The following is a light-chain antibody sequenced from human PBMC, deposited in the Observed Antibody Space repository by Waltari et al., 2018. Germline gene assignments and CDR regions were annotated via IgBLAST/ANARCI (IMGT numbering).Light chain of an antibody. J-gene: IGKJ2*01. CDR1: QSISRN. V-gene: IGKV3-15*01. CDR2: GAS. Sequence: EILMMQSTPTLSVSPGERATLSCRASQSISRNLAWYQQKPGQAPRLLIYGASTRATGIPARFSGSGSGTEFTLTISSLQSEDFAVYYCQQYNNGRTFGQGTKLEIK. CDR3: QQYNNGRT.